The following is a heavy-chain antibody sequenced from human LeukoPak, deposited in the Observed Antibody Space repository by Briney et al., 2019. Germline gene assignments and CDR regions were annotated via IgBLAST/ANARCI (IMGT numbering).Heavy chain of an antibody. V-gene: IGHV3-30-3*01. CDR2: ISYDGSNK. J-gene: IGHJ4*02. CDR3: AKVGSGNDYY. D-gene: IGHD5-12*01. CDR1: GFTFSSYA. Sequence: GRSLRLSCAASGFTFSSYAMHWVRQAPGKGLEWVAVISYDGSNKYYADSVKGRFTISRDISKNTLYLQMNSLRAEDTAVYYCAKVGSGNDYYWGQGTLVTVSS.